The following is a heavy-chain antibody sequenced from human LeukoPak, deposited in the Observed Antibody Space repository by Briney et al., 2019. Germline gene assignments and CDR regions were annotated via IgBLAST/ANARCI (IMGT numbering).Heavy chain of an antibody. CDR2: IIPIFCTA. Sequence: SVKVSCKASGGTFSSYAISWVRQAPGQGLEWMGRIIPIFCTANYAQKFQGRVTITTDESTSTAYMEVSSLRCEDTAVYYCARSRYSSGWYGEYWGQGTLVTVSS. CDR1: GGTFSSYA. J-gene: IGHJ4*02. CDR3: ARSRYSSGWYGEY. V-gene: IGHV1-69*05. D-gene: IGHD6-19*01.